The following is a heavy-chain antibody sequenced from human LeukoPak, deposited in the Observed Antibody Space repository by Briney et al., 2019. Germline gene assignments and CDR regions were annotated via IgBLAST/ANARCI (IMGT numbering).Heavy chain of an antibody. Sequence: GGSLRLSCAASGFTFRTYAMTWVRQAPGKGLEWVSSITGNGGSTYYADSVRGRFSISRDNSKNTLYLQMDSLRAEDTAVYHCARDSGSYLQPTDYWGQGTLVTVSS. D-gene: IGHD1-26*01. CDR2: ITGNGGST. CDR1: GFTFRTYA. V-gene: IGHV3-23*01. J-gene: IGHJ4*02. CDR3: ARDSGSYLQPTDY.